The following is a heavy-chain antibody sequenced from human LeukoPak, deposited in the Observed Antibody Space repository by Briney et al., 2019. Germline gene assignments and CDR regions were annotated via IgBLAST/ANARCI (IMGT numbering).Heavy chain of an antibody. Sequence: GGSLRLSCAASGFTFSRYTMFWVRQAPEKGLEWISYISSSGSAIYYADSAKGRFTISRDNAKNSLYLQMNSLRAEDTAVYYCARVTYSTSPTPFDYWGQGTLVTVSS. V-gene: IGHV3-48*01. J-gene: IGHJ4*02. CDR3: ARVTYSTSPTPFDY. D-gene: IGHD6-6*01. CDR2: ISSSGSAI. CDR1: GFTFSRYT.